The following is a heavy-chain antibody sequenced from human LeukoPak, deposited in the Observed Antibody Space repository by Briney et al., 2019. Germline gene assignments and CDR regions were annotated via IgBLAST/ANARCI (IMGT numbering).Heavy chain of an antibody. Sequence: GSSVKVSCKASGGTFSSYAISWVRQAPGQGLEWMGGIIPIFGTANYAQKFQGRVTITADESTSTAYMELSSLRSDDTAVYYCARLYDFWSAYGYYFDYWGQGTLVTVSS. CDR2: IIPIFGTA. D-gene: IGHD3-3*01. J-gene: IGHJ4*02. CDR1: GGTFSSYA. V-gene: IGHV1-69*01. CDR3: ARLYDFWSAYGYYFDY.